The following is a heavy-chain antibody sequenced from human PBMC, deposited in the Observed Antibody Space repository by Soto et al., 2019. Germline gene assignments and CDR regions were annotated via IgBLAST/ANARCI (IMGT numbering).Heavy chain of an antibody. CDR2: INSSSSTI. CDR1: GFTFSSYS. V-gene: IGHV3-48*01. D-gene: IGHD3-10*01. CDR3: AHYYGSY. J-gene: IGHJ4*02. Sequence: VQLVESGGGLVQPGGSLRLSCAASGFTFSSYSMNWVRQAPGKGLEWVSYINSSSSTIYYADSVKGRFNISRDNAKNSLYLQMNSLRAEDTAVYYCAHYYGSYWGQGTLVTVSS.